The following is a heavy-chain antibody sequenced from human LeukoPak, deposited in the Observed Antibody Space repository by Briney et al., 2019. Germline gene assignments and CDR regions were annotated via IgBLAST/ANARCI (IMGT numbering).Heavy chain of an antibody. CDR1: GGTFSSYA. V-gene: IGHV1-69*04. J-gene: IGHJ4*02. CDR3: ARTGVGAYFDY. Sequence: SVTVSCKASGGTFSSYAISWVRQAPGQGLEWMGRIIPILGIANYAQKFQGRVTITADKSTSTAYMELSSLRSEDTAVYYCARTGVGAYFDYWGQGTLVTVSS. D-gene: IGHD1-1*01. CDR2: IIPILGIA.